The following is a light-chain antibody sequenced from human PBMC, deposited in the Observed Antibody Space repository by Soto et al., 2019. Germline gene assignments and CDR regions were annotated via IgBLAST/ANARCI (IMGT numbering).Light chain of an antibody. CDR3: SSHTSSSTRV. CDR2: DVN. V-gene: IGLV2-14*01. CDR1: SSDIGGYNY. Sequence: QSVLTQPASVSGSPGQSITISCIGTSSDIGGYNYVSWYQQHPDKAPKLIIYDVNNRPSGVSNRFSGSKSGNTASLTISGLQAEDEADYYCSSHTSSSTRVFGGGTQLTVL. J-gene: IGLJ2*01.